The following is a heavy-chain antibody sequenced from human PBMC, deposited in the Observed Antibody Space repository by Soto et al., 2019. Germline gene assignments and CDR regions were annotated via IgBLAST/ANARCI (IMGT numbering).Heavy chain of an antibody. Sequence: TLSLTCTVSGGSISGYYWSWIRQPPGKGLEWIGYMYNTGSTVYNPSFKSRVTISVDTSKNQFSLKLNSVTAADTAVYCCARDLWGYCGTDCYPLDVWGQGTTVTVSS. CDR3: ARDLWGYCGTDCYPLDV. V-gene: IGHV4-59*01. J-gene: IGHJ6*02. D-gene: IGHD2-21*02. CDR1: GGSISGYY. CDR2: MYNTGST.